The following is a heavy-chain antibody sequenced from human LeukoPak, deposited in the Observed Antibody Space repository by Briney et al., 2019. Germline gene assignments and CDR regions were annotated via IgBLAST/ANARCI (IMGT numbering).Heavy chain of an antibody. CDR3: ASPYSSRWYELCY. D-gene: IGHD6-13*01. CDR2: ISSSSSYI. CDR1: GFTFGNYW. V-gene: IGHV3-21*01. J-gene: IGHJ4*02. Sequence: GGSLRLACAGSGFTFGNYWMHWVRQAPGKGLEWVSSISSSSSYIYYADSVKGRFTISRDNAKNSLYLQMNSLRAEDMAVYYCASPYSSRWYELCYWGQGTLVTVSS.